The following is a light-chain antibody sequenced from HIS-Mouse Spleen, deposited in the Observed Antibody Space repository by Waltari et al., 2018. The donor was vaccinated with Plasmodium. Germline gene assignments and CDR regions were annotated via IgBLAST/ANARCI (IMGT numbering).Light chain of an antibody. CDR1: QSVSSSY. CDR3: QQYGSSPYT. V-gene: IGKV3-20*01. J-gene: IGKJ2*01. Sequence: EIVLTQSPGTLSLSPGERATLSCRASQSVSSSYLAWYQQKPGQAPRLRIYGASSRATGIPDRFSGSGSGTDSTLTISRLEPEDFAVYYCQQYGSSPYTFGQGTKLEIK. CDR2: GAS.